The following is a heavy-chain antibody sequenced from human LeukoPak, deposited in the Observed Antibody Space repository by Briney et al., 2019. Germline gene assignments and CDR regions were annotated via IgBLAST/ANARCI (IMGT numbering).Heavy chain of an antibody. CDR3: ARAPHTIVVVPAAILEYYYYMYV. V-gene: IGHV1-69*13. J-gene: IGHJ6*03. CDR2: IIPIFGTA. D-gene: IGHD2-2*02. CDR1: GGTFSSYA. Sequence: SVKVSCKASGGTFSSYAISWVRQAPGQGLEWMGGIIPIFGTANYAQKFQGRVTITADESTSTAYMELSSLRSEDTAVYYCARAPHTIVVVPAAILEYYYYMYVWGKGITVTVSS.